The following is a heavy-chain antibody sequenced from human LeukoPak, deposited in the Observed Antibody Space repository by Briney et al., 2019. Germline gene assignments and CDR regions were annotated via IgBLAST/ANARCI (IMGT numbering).Heavy chain of an antibody. J-gene: IGHJ4*02. CDR3: ARGEDTTISQIFDY. V-gene: IGHV3-66*02. CDR1: GFTFTTYW. CDR2: IYSGGST. Sequence: GGSLRLSCAASGFTFTTYWMSWVRQAPGRGLEWVSVIYSGGSTYYADSVKGRFTISRDNSKNTVYLQMNSLRTEDTAVYYCARGEDTTISQIFDYWGQGTLVTVSS. D-gene: IGHD2-15*01.